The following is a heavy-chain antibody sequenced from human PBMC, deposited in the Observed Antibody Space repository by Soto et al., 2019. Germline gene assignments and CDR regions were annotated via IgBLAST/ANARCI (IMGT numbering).Heavy chain of an antibody. D-gene: IGHD3-3*01. CDR1: GGTFNSHA. Sequence: QVQLVQSGAEVKKPGSSVTVSCKASGGTFNSHAVNWVRRAPGQGLEWMGGFIPVLGTANYAQKFQGRLTITADRSKTTAYMELTSLVSEDTAVYYCARGAFGGGYYANFEHWGQGTLVTVSS. CDR3: ARGAFGGGYYANFEH. CDR2: FIPVLGTA. V-gene: IGHV1-69*06. J-gene: IGHJ4*02.